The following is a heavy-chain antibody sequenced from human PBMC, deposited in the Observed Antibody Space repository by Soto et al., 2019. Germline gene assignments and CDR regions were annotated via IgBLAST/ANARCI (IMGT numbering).Heavy chain of an antibody. Sequence: EVQLVESGGGLVKPGGSLRLSCAASGFTFSSYSMNWVRQAPGKGLEWVSSISSSSSYIYYADSVKGRFTISRDNAKNSLYLQINSLRAEDTAVYYCAREGFVVVAATEKNYFDYWGQGTLVTVSS. V-gene: IGHV3-21*01. CDR2: ISSSSSYI. D-gene: IGHD2-15*01. CDR3: AREGFVVVAATEKNYFDY. J-gene: IGHJ4*02. CDR1: GFTFSSYS.